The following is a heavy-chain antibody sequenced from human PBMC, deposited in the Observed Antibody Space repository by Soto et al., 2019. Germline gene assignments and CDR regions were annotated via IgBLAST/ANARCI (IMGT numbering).Heavy chain of an antibody. Sequence: QVQLVQSGAEVKKPGSSVKVSCTTCGGTISSFAIHWVRQAPGQGLEWMGGIIPFDGTTNYAEKFQGRVTITADASPSTAYMDLGSLRSDDTAVYYCARSFTKSRRGGVAFDYWGQGTLLTVSP. CDR3: ARSFTKSRRGGVAFDY. V-gene: IGHV1-69*01. CDR2: IIPFDGTT. D-gene: IGHD3-3*01. CDR1: GGTISSFA. J-gene: IGHJ4*02.